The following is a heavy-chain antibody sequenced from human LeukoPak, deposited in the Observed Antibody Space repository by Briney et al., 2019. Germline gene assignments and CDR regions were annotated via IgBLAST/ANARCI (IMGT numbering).Heavy chain of an antibody. CDR1: GFTFSSYA. D-gene: IGHD3-10*01. J-gene: IGHJ5*02. CDR2: IGDNGGTT. Sequence: TGGSLRLSCVASGFTFSSYAMSWVRQAPGKGLEWAASIGDNGGTTYYLDSVRGRFTISRDNSKNTLYLQMNSLRAEDTATYSCARDIRGSGNYGWFDPWGQGTLVTVSS. CDR3: ARDIRGSGNYGWFDP. V-gene: IGHV3-23*01.